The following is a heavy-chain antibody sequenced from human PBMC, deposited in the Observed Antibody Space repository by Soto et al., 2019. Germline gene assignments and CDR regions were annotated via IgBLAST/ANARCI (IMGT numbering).Heavy chain of an antibody. CDR3: AREYPRGSRYGMDV. V-gene: IGHV3-33*01. CDR2: IWYDGSNK. J-gene: IGHJ6*02. CDR1: GFTFSSYG. D-gene: IGHD3-16*01. Sequence: GGSLRLSCAASGFTFSSYGMHWVRQAPGKGLEWVAVIWYDGSNKYYADSVKGRFTISRDNSKNTLYLQMNSLRAEDTAVYYCAREYPRGSRYGMDVWGQGTTVTVSS.